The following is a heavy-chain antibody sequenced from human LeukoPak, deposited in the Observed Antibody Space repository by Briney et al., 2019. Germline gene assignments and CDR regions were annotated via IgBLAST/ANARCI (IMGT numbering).Heavy chain of an antibody. CDR3: VKTPVEYYYDSSGYYFFDY. CDR1: GFTFSSYW. D-gene: IGHD3-22*01. CDR2: IKQDGSEK. J-gene: IGHJ4*02. V-gene: IGHV3-7*01. Sequence: GGSLRLSCAASGFTFSSYWMSWVRQAPGKGLEWVANIKQDGSEKYYVDSVKGRFTISRDNAKNSLYLQMNSLRAEDTAVYYCVKTPVEYYYDSSGYYFFDYWGQGTLVTVSS.